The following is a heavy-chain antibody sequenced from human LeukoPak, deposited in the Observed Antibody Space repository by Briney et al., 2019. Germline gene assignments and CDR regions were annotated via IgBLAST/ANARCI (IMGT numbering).Heavy chain of an antibody. D-gene: IGHD3-22*01. CDR3: ARGLYYYDSSGYYSFDY. CDR1: GYTFTSYA. Sequence: ASVKVSCKASGYTFTSYAMNWVRQAPGQGLEWMGWINTNTGNPTYAQGFTGRFVFSLDTSVSTAYLQISSLKAEDTAVYYCARGLYYYDSSGYYSFDYWGQGTLVTVSS. J-gene: IGHJ4*02. V-gene: IGHV7-4-1*02. CDR2: INTNTGNP.